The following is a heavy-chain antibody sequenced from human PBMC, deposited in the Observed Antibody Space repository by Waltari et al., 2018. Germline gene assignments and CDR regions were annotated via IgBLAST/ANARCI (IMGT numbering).Heavy chain of an antibody. D-gene: IGHD6-19*01. CDR3: ARPMAGLYDAFDI. J-gene: IGHJ3*02. Sequence: VQLVQSGAEVKKPGESLKISCKGSGYSFTSYWFGWVCQMPGKGLEWMGIIYPGDSDTRYSPSFQGQVTISADKSISTAYLQWSSLKASGTAMYYCARPMAGLYDAFDIWGQGTMVTVSS. CDR1: GYSFTSYW. CDR2: IYPGDSDT. V-gene: IGHV5-51*01.